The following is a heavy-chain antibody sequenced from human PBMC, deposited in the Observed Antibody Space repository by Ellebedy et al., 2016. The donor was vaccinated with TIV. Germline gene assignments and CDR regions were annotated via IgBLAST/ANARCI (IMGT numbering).Heavy chain of an antibody. CDR1: GVPISSYY. V-gene: IGHV4-59*01. CDR3: ARVSGSAYGGAHYYGMDV. Sequence: SDTLSLTXTVSGVPISSYYWSWIRQPPGKGLEWIGYIYYSGSTNYNPSLKSRVTISVDTSKNQFSLKLSSVTAADTAVYYCARVSGSAYGGAHYYGMDVWGQGTTVTVSS. CDR2: IYYSGST. D-gene: IGHD3-10*01. J-gene: IGHJ6*02.